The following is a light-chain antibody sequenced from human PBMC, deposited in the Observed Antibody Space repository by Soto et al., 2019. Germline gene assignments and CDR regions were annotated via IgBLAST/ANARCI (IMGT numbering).Light chain of an antibody. V-gene: IGLV2-14*01. CDR1: SSDVGGYNY. CDR2: DVS. Sequence: QSALTQPASVSGSPRQSITISCTGTSSDVGGYNYVSWYQQHPGKAPKLMIYDVSNRPSGVSNRFSGSKSGNTASLTISGLQGEDEADYYCSSYTSSSTWVFGGGTKLTVL. CDR3: SSYTSSSTWV. J-gene: IGLJ3*02.